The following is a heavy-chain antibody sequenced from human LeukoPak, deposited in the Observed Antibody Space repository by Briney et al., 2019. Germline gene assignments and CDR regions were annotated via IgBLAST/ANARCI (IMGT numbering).Heavy chain of an antibody. J-gene: IGHJ4*02. Sequence: SQTLSLTCAISGDSVSSNSAAWNWIRQSPSRGLEWLGRTYYRSKWYNDYAVSVKSRITINPDTSKNQFSLQLNSVTPEDTAVYYCARTYGRIAATGTSYFDYWSQGTLVTVSS. CDR2: TYYRSKWYN. CDR3: ARTYGRIAATGTSYFDY. CDR1: GDSVSSNSAA. V-gene: IGHV6-1*01. D-gene: IGHD6-13*01.